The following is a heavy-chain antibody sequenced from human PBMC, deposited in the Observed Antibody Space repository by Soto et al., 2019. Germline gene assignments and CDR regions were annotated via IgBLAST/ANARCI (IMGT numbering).Heavy chain of an antibody. CDR1: GFTFSSYG. CDR2: ISYDGSNK. D-gene: IGHD2-21*01. V-gene: IGHV3-30*18. CDR3: AKVVPRGKPYFDY. Sequence: GGSLRLSCAASGFTFSSYGMHWVRQAPGKGLEWVAVISYDGSNKYYADSVKGRFTISRDNSKNTLYLQMNSLRAEDTAVYYCAKVVPRGKPYFDYWGQGTLVTVSS. J-gene: IGHJ4*02.